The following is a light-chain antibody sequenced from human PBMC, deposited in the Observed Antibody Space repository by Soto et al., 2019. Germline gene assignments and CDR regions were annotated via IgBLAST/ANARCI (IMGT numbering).Light chain of an antibody. CDR3: QQYNSYSYT. CDR1: QSISSW. V-gene: IGKV1-5*03. Sequence: DIQMTQSPSTLSASVGDRVTITCRDSQSISSWLAWYQQKPGKVPKLLIYKASSLESGVPSRFSGSGSGTEFTLTISSLQPDDFATYYCQQYNSYSYTFGQGTKLEIK. CDR2: KAS. J-gene: IGKJ2*01.